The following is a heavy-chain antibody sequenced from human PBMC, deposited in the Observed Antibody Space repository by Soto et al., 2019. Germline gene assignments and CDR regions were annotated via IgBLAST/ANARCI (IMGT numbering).Heavy chain of an antibody. CDR3: VKDLVRPVVSLKNDAFDL. D-gene: IGHD3-22*01. Sequence: QIQLVESGGGVVQPGRSLRLSCAASGFTFRSCGMHWVRQAPGKGLEWVSVIWYDGSNKYYADSVKGRFTISRDTCKNTLYLQMDSLRAEDTAVYYCVKDLVRPVVSLKNDAFDLWGQGTMGTVSS. CDR2: IWYDGSNK. CDR1: GFTFRSCG. V-gene: IGHV3-33*06. J-gene: IGHJ3*01.